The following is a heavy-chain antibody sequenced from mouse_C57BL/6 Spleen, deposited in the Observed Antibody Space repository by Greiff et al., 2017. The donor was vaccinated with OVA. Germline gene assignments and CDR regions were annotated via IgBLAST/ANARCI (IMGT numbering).Heavy chain of an antibody. CDR1: GFTFTDSY. V-gene: IGHV7-3*01. Sequence: EVKLMESGGGLVQPGGSLSLSCAASGFTFTDSYMSWVRQPPGKALEWLGFIRNKANGYTTEYSASVKGRFTISRDNSQSILYLQMNALRAEDSATYYCARYGKNFDYWGQGTTLTVSS. CDR3: ARYGKNFDY. J-gene: IGHJ2*01. D-gene: IGHD1-1*01. CDR2: IRNKANGYTT.